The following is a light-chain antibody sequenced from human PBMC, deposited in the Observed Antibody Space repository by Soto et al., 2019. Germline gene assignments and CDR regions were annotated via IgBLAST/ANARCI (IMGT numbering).Light chain of an antibody. CDR2: GAS. CDR1: QSVSSSY. Sequence: EIVLTQSPGTLSLSPGERATLSCRASQSVSSSYLAWYQQKPGQAPRLLIYGASSRATGIPDRFSGSGSGTDFTLTISRLEPEDFAVYYCQQYWGFGPGTKVDIK. J-gene: IGKJ3*01. V-gene: IGKV3-20*01. CDR3: QQYWG.